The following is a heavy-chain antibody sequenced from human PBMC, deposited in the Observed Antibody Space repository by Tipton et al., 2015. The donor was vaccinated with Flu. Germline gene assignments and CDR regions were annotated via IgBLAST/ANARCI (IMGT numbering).Heavy chain of an antibody. Sequence: SLRLSCAASGFTFSRYGMSWVRQAPGKGLEWVSGISAGGGTQYFADSVKGRFTISRDNSKNTLSLQMNSLRAEDTAVYYCARRDYSNYVSDPRNWFDPWGQGTLVTVSS. D-gene: IGHD4-11*01. J-gene: IGHJ5*02. CDR1: GFTFSRYG. CDR2: ISAGGGTQ. V-gene: IGHV3-23*01. CDR3: ARRDYSNYVSDPRNWFDP.